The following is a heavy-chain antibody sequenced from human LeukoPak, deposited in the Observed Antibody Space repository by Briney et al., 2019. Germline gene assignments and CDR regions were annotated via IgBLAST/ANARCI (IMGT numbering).Heavy chain of an antibody. V-gene: IGHV4-61*10. J-gene: IGHJ6*03. D-gene: IGHD3-10*01. Sequence: PSETLSLTCTVSGGSISSGSYYWSWIRQPAGKGLEWIGYIYSSGSTNYNPSLKSRVTMSVDTSKNQLSLKVSSVIAADTAVYYCARVFDSGSQAYFYYMDVWGKGTTVIISS. CDR2: IYSSGST. CDR3: ARVFDSGSQAYFYYMDV. CDR1: GGSISSGSYY.